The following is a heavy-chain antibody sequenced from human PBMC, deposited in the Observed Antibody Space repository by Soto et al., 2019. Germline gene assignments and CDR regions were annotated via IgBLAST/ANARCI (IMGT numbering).Heavy chain of an antibody. J-gene: IGHJ5*02. V-gene: IGHV4-4*07. Sequence: WETLSLTCTVSVASISGFYWSCIRNSAGKGLEWIGRIYATGTTDYNPSLKSRVMMSVDTSKKQFSLKLRSVTAADTAVYYCVRDGTKTLRDWFEPWGQGISVTVSS. D-gene: IGHD1-1*01. CDR3: VRDGTKTLRDWFEP. CDR2: IYATGTT. CDR1: VASISGFY.